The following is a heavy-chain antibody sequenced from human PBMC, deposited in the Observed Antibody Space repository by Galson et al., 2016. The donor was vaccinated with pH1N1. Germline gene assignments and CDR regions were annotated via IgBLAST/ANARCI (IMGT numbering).Heavy chain of an antibody. V-gene: IGHV3-7*04. CDR2: IRSDGSEM. CDR3: VRDGLTRWHFDY. J-gene: IGHJ4*02. D-gene: IGHD2-15*01. Sequence: SLRLSRAASGLSLGGYWMSWVRQAPGKGLEWVANIRSDGSEMYYLDSVRGGFTISRDNAKSSLFLQLNSLRAEDTAVYYCVRDGLTRWHFDYWGQGTLVTVSS. CDR1: GLSLGGYW.